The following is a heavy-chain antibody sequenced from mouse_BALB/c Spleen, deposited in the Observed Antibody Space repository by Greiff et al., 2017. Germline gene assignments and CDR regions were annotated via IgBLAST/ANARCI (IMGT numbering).Heavy chain of an antibody. V-gene: IGHV1-15*01. Sequence: QVQLQQSGAELVRPGASVTLSCKASGYTFTDYEMHWVKQTPVHGLEWIGAIDPETGGTAYNQKFKGKATLTADKSSSTAYMELRSLTSEDSAVYYCTRRTTYGNSWFAYWGQGTLVTVSA. CDR2: IDPETGGT. CDR3: TRRTTYGNSWFAY. D-gene: IGHD2-1*01. J-gene: IGHJ3*01. CDR1: GYTFTDYE.